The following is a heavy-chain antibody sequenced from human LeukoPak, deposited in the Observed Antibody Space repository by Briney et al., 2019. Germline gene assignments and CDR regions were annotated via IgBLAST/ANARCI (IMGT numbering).Heavy chain of an antibody. Sequence: ASVKVSCKASGYTFTAYYLHWVRQAPGQGPEWMGWINPNSGVTNYAQNFQGRVTATRDTSISTAYMELSSLRSDDTAVYYCARALVDFARTTVYSFDYWGQGTLVTVSS. CDR1: GYTFTAYY. CDR2: INPNSGVT. V-gene: IGHV1-2*02. CDR3: ARALVDFARTTVYSFDY. D-gene: IGHD1-7*01. J-gene: IGHJ4*02.